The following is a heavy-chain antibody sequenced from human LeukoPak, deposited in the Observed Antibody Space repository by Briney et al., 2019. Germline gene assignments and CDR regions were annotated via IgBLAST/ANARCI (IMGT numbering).Heavy chain of an antibody. D-gene: IGHD6-19*01. CDR1: GYTFTGYY. J-gene: IGHJ4*02. Sequence: ASVKVSCTASGYTFTGYYMHWVRQAPGQGLEWMGWINPNSGGTNYAQKFQGRVTMTRDTSISTAYMELSRLRSDDTAVYYCARAAGLAVAGDYWGQGTLVTVSS. CDR2: INPNSGGT. CDR3: ARAAGLAVAGDY. V-gene: IGHV1-2*02.